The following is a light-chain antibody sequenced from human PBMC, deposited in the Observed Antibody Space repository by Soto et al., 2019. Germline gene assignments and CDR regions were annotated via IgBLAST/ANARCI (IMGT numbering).Light chain of an antibody. CDR3: QHYHSRPT. Sequence: ELVMTQFPATLSVSPGERATLSCRASQSVSSNLAWYQQKPGQAPRLLIYDASTRATGIPTRFSGSGSGTEFSLTISSLQSEDFAVYYCQHYHSRPTLGQGTKV. J-gene: IGKJ1*01. CDR1: QSVSSN. CDR2: DAS. V-gene: IGKV3-15*01.